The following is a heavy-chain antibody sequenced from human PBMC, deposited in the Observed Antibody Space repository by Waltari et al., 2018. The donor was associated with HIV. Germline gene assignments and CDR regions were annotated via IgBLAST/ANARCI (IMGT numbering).Heavy chain of an antibody. CDR1: GGSISSSPYY. Sequence: QLQLQESGPGLVKPSETLSLTCTVSGGSISSSPYYWGWIRQPPGKGLEWIGSIYYSGITSSNPSLKSRVTISVDTSKNQFSLKLSSVTAADTAVYYCASRGGTVTTRRFDPWGQGTLVTVSS. J-gene: IGHJ5*02. D-gene: IGHD4-17*01. V-gene: IGHV4-39*01. CDR3: ASRGGTVTTRRFDP. CDR2: IYYSGIT.